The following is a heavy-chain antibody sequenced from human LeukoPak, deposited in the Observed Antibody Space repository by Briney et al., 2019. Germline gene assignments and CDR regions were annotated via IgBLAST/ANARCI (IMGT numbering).Heavy chain of an antibody. D-gene: IGHD6-6*01. V-gene: IGHV3-15*01. CDR2: IKSKTDGGTT. J-gene: IGHJ4*02. Sequence: GGSLRLSCAASEFTINDAWMSWVRQAPGKGLEWVGRIKSKTDGGTTEYAAPVKGRFTISRDDSKNTLYLQMNSLKTEDIAMYYCSSWGSTPGVSSDDYWGQGTLVTVSS. CDR1: EFTINDAW. CDR3: SSWGSTPGVSSDDY.